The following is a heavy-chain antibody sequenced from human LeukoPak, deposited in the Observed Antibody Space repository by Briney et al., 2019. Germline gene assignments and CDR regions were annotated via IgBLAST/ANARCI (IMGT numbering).Heavy chain of an antibody. J-gene: IGHJ4*02. CDR3: ATLQGYCTNGVCFQREFDY. CDR1: GYTFTDYY. Sequence: ASVKVSCKVSGYTFTDYYMHWVQQASGKGLEWMGLVDPEDGETIYAEKFQGRVTITADTSTDTAYMELSSLRSEDTAVYYCATLQGYCTNGVCFQREFDYWGQGTLVTVSS. D-gene: IGHD2-8*01. V-gene: IGHV1-69-2*01. CDR2: VDPEDGET.